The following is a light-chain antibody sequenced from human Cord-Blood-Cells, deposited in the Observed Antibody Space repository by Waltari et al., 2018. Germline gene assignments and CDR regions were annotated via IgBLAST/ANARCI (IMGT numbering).Light chain of an antibody. Sequence: QSALTQPRSVSGSPGQSVTISCPGTRSDVGGYNYVSWYQQHPGKAPKLMIYDVSKRPSGVPDRFSGSKSGNTASLTISGLQAEDEADYYCCSYAGSYTFVFGGGTKLTVL. V-gene: IGLV2-11*01. CDR1: RSDVGGYNY. CDR3: CSYAGSYTFV. CDR2: DVS. J-gene: IGLJ2*01.